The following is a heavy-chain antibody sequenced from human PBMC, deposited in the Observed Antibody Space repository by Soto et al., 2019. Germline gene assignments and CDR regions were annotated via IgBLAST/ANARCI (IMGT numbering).Heavy chain of an antibody. J-gene: IGHJ3*02. D-gene: IGHD3-3*01. Sequence: SETLSLTCTVSGGSISSSSYYWGWIRQPPGKGLEWIGSIYYRGSTYYNPSLKSRVTISVDTSKNQFSLKLSSVTAADTAVYYCARGTTSGVTIFGVVSDAFDIWGQGTMVTVSS. CDR1: GGSISSSSYY. CDR2: IYYRGST. V-gene: IGHV4-39*07. CDR3: ARGTTSGVTIFGVVSDAFDI.